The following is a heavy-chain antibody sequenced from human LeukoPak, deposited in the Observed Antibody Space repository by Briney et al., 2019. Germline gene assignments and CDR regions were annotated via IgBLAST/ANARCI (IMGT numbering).Heavy chain of an antibody. J-gene: IGHJ3*02. CDR1: GGSISSYY. CDR3: ARAFNYYGSGSYYNGAFDI. D-gene: IGHD3-10*01. Sequence: SETLSLTSTVSGGSISSYYWGWIRQPPGKGLEWIGSIYYSGSTYYNPSLKSRVTISVDTSKNQFSLKLSSVTAADTAVYYCARAFNYYGSGSYYNGAFDIWGQGTMVTVSS. V-gene: IGHV4-39*07. CDR2: IYYSGST.